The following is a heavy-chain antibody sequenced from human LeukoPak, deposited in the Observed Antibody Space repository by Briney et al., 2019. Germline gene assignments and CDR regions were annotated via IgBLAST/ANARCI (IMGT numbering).Heavy chain of an antibody. CDR3: ARGDSGYDTYYFDY. CDR2: IYYSGST. CDR1: GGSISSYY. D-gene: IGHD5-12*01. V-gene: IGHV4-59*01. J-gene: IGHJ4*02. Sequence: ASETLSFTCTVSGGSISSYYWSWIRQPPGKGLEWIGYIYYSGSTNYNPSLKSRVTISVDTSKNQFSLKLSSVTAADTAVYYCARGDSGYDTYYFDYWGQGTLVTVSS.